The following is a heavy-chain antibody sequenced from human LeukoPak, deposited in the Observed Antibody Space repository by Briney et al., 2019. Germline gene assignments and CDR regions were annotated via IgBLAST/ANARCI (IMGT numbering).Heavy chain of an antibody. J-gene: IGHJ3*02. CDR3: ARDGSLKKAYAFDI. CDR1: GFTFSSYE. V-gene: IGHV3-48*03. CDR2: ISSSGSTI. D-gene: IGHD5-12*01. Sequence: GGSLRLSCAASGFTFSSYEMNWVRQAPGKGLEWVSYISSSGSTIYYADSVKGRFTISRDNAKNSLYLQMNSLRAEDTAVYYCARDGSLKKAYAFDIWGQGTMVTVSS.